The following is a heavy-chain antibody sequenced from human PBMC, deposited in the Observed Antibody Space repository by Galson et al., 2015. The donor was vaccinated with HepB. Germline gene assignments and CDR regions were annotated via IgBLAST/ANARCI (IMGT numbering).Heavy chain of an antibody. CDR1: GGTFSSYA. CDR2: IIPIFGTA. CDR3: ARALRDVVPAAIGYYYYYYYMDV. V-gene: IGHV1-69*13. D-gene: IGHD2-2*01. Sequence: SVKVSCKASGGTFSSYAISWVRQAPGQGLEWMGGIIPIFGTANYAQKFQGRVTITADESTSTAYMELSSLRSEDTAVYYCARALRDVVPAAIGYYYYYYYMDVWGKGTTVTVSS. J-gene: IGHJ6*03.